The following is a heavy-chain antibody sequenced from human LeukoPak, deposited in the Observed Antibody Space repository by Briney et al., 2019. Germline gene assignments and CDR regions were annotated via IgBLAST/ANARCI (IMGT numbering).Heavy chain of an antibody. CDR2: INTGGST. Sequence: SETLSLTSAVSGGSLSRYYWSWIRQSPGRGLEWIGEINTGGSTNYNPALKSRVSISINTDKTQFSLNLVFGLVAATDAYHCATDHLVSTSTGGFDVWGQGILVTVSS. D-gene: IGHD2-8*02. J-gene: IGHJ4*02. V-gene: IGHV4-34*01. CDR1: GGSLSRYY. CDR3: ATDHLVSTSTGGFDV.